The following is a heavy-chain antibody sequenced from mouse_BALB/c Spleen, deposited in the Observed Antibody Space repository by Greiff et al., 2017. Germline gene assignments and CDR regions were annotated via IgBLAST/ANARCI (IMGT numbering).Heavy chain of an antibody. CDR1: GFTFSSFG. V-gene: IGHV5-17*02. Sequence: EVQLVESGGGLVQPGGSRKLSCAASGFTFSSFGMHWVRQAPEKGLEWVAYISSGSSTIYYADTVKGRFTISRDNPKNTLFLQMTSLRSEDTAMYYCARRTERYAMDYWGQGTSVTVSS. J-gene: IGHJ4*01. D-gene: IGHD1-1*01. CDR3: ARRTERYAMDY. CDR2: ISSGSSTI.